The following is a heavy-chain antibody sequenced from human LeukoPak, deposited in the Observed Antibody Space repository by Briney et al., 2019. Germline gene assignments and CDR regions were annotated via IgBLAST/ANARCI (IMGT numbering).Heavy chain of an antibody. CDR2: ISAYNGNT. V-gene: IGHV1-18*01. CDR3: ARALVSYGSGSYYYYYYMDV. CDR1: GYTFTSYG. J-gene: IGHJ6*03. D-gene: IGHD3-10*01. Sequence: ASVKVSCKASGYTFTSYGISWVRQAPGQGLEWMGWISAYNGNTNYAQKLQGRVTMTTDTSTSTAYMELRSLRSDDTAVYYCARALVSYGSGSYYYYYYMDVWGKGTTVTVSS.